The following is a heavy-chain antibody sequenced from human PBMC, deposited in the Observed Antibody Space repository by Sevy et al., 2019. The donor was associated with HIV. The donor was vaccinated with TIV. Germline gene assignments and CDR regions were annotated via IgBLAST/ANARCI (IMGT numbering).Heavy chain of an antibody. J-gene: IGHJ6*03. V-gene: IGHV3-23*01. CDR2: ISGSGGST. CDR3: AKVGATPRPYYYYYMDV. CDR1: GFTFSSYA. Sequence: GGSLRLSCAASGFTFSSYAMSWVRQAPGKGLEWVSAISGSGGSTYYADSVKGRFTISRDNSKNTQYLQMNSLRAEDTAVYYCAKVGATPRPYYYYYMDVWGKGTTVTVSS. D-gene: IGHD1-26*01.